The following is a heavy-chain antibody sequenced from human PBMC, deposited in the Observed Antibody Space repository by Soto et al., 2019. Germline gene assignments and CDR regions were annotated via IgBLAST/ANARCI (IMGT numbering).Heavy chain of an antibody. J-gene: IGHJ5*02. Sequence: QVQLVESGVGVVQPGRSLRLSCAASGFTFSSYGMHWVRQAPGKGLEWVAVISYDGSNKYYADSVKGRFTISRDNSKNPLYLQMKRLRAEDTAVYYCAKDLEIAAAGSRIDPWGQGTLVTVSS. CDR2: ISYDGSNK. D-gene: IGHD6-13*01. CDR1: GFTFSSYG. CDR3: AKDLEIAAAGSRIDP. V-gene: IGHV3-30*18.